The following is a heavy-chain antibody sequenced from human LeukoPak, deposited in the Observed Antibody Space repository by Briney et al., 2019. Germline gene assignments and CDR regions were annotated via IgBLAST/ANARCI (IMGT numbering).Heavy chain of an antibody. Sequence: GASVKVSCKASGYTFTSYAMHWVRQAPGQRLEWMGWINAGNGNTKYSQKFQGRVTITRDTSASTAYMELSSLRSEDTAVYYCARAHCSSTSCYIPDFSWFDPWGQGTLVTVSS. D-gene: IGHD2-2*02. CDR1: GYTFTSYA. V-gene: IGHV1-3*01. CDR2: INAGNGNT. CDR3: ARAHCSSTSCYIPDFSWFDP. J-gene: IGHJ5*02.